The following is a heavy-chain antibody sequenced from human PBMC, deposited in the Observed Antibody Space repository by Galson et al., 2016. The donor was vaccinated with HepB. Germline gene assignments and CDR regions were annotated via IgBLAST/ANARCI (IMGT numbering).Heavy chain of an antibody. CDR2: IYWDDDK. Sequence: PALVKPTQTLTLTCTFSGFSLSTSGVGVGWIRQPPGKALEWLALIYWDDDKRYSPSLKSRLTITKETSKNQVVLTMTNMDPVDTGTYYCVHTNWGYWYFGLWGRGTLVTVSP. CDR3: VHTNWGYWYFGL. D-gene: IGHD7-27*01. V-gene: IGHV2-5*02. CDR1: GFSLSTSGVG. J-gene: IGHJ2*01.